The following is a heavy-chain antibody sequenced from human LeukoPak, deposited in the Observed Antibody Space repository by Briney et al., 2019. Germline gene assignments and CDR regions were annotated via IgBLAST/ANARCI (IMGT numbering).Heavy chain of an antibody. J-gene: IGHJ3*02. Sequence: SGGSLRLSCAASGFTFSSYSMNWVRQAPGKGLEWVSSISSSSSYIYYADSVKGRFTISRDTAKNALYLQINSLRAEDTAVYYCARDSSRKVAGAFDIWGQGTMVTVSS. CDR1: GFTFSSYS. CDR2: ISSSSSYI. CDR3: ARDSSRKVAGAFDI. V-gene: IGHV3-21*01.